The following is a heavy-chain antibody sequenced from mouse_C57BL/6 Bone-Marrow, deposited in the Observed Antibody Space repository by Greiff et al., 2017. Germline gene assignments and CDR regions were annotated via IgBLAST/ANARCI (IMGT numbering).Heavy chain of an antibody. J-gene: IGHJ4*01. Sequence: EVTLVESGGGLVKPGGSLKLSCAASGFTFSSYAMSWVRQTPEKRLEWVATISDGGSYTYYPDNVKGRFTISRDNAKNNLYLQMSHLKSEDTAMYYCARGELRSYYYAMDYWGQGTSVTVSS. CDR2: ISDGGSYT. CDR1: GFTFSSYA. D-gene: IGHD1-1*01. CDR3: ARGELRSYYYAMDY. V-gene: IGHV5-4*03.